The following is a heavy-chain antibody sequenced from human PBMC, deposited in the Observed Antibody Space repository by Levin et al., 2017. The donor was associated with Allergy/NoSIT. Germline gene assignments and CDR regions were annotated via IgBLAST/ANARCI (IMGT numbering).Heavy chain of an antibody. CDR2: INPSGGST. CDR3: ARDGAIAVDYNWFDP. V-gene: IGHV1-46*01. CDR1: GYTFTSYY. D-gene: IGHD6-19*01. Sequence: ASVKVSCKASGYTFTSYYMHWVRQAPGQGLEWMGIINPSGGSTSYAQKFQGRVTMTRDTSTSTVYMELSSLRSEDTAVYYCARDGAIAVDYNWFDPWGQGTLVTVSS. J-gene: IGHJ5*02.